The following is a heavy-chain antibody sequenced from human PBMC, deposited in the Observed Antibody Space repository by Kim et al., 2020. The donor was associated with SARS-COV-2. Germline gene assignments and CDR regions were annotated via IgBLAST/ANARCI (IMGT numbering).Heavy chain of an antibody. CDR3: ARRIVVVVAATPWGAFDI. V-gene: IGHV4-30-2*01. J-gene: IGHJ3*02. D-gene: IGHD2-15*01. CDR1: GGSISSGGYS. Sequence: SETLSLTCAVSGGSISSGGYSWSWIRQPPGKGLEWIGYIYHSGSTYYNPSLKSRVTISVDRSKNQFSLKLSSVTAADTAVYYCARRIVVVVAATPWGAFDIWGQGTMVTVSS. CDR2: IYHSGST.